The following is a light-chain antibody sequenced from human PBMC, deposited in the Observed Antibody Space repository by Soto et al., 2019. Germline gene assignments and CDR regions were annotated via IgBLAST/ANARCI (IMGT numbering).Light chain of an antibody. J-gene: IGLJ3*02. V-gene: IGLV1-40*01. Sequence: SVLTQPPSVSGAPGQRVTISCTGNSSNIGADHDVHWYQHLPGTAPKLLIYGNKNRPSGVPDRFSGSKSGTSASLAITGLQADDEADYYCQSYDSSLNGVFGGGTKLTVL. CDR2: GNK. CDR3: QSYDSSLNGV. CDR1: SSNIGADHD.